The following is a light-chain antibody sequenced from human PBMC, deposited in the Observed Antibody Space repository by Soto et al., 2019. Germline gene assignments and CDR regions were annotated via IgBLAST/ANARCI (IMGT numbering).Light chain of an antibody. J-gene: IGKJ1*01. Sequence: DIVMRQSQATLSVAPGERATLSFRASQSIRTDLAWYQQKSGQGPRLLIYDASTRATGIPARFSGSGPGTEFTLTISSLQSEDFAVYYCQQYNNWPPWTFGQGTKVDIK. V-gene: IGKV3D-15*01. CDR1: QSIRTD. CDR2: DAS. CDR3: QQYNNWPPWT.